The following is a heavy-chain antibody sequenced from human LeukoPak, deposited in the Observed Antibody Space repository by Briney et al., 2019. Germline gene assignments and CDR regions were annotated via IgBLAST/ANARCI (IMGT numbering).Heavy chain of an antibody. V-gene: IGHV3-20*04. CDR3: ARDRCSGGSCYLFDY. Sequence: GGSLRLSCAASGFTFDDYGMSWVRQAPGKGLEWVSGINWNGGSTGYADSVKGRFTISRDNAKNSLYLQMNSLRAEDTALYYCARDRCSGGSCYLFDYWGQGTLVTVSS. CDR2: INWNGGST. D-gene: IGHD2-15*01. CDR1: GFTFDDYG. J-gene: IGHJ4*02.